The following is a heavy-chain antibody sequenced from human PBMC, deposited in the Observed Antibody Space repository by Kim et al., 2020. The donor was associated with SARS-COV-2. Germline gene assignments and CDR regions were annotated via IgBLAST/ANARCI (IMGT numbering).Heavy chain of an antibody. Sequence: GGSLRLSCRGSGFTFSSFGMQWVRQAQGKGLEWVSSISTTSLEINYADSVTGRFTVSRDNAEKSQYLQMDNLRVEDSAVYYCARERGSGWYPDFFDLWG. V-gene: IGHV3-21*01. CDR2: ISTTSLEI. CDR1: GFTFSSFG. CDR3: ARERGSGWYPDFFDL. J-gene: IGHJ4*01. D-gene: IGHD6-19*01.